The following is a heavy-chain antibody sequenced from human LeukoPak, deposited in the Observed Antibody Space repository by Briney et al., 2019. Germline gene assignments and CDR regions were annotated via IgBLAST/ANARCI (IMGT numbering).Heavy chain of an antibody. D-gene: IGHD4-17*01. J-gene: IGHJ4*02. V-gene: IGHV4-39*07. CDR2: IYYSGST. CDR1: GGSISSSSYY. CDR3: ARVGRDYEVDY. Sequence: SETLSLTCTVSGGSISSSSYYWGWIRQPPGKGLEWIGSIYYSGSTYYNPSLKSRVTISVDTSKNQFSLKLSSVTAADTAVYYCARVGRDYEVDYWGQGTLVTVSS.